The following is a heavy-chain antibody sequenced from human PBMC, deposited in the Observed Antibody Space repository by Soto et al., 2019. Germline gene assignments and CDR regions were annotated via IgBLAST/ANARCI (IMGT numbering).Heavy chain of an antibody. CDR3: ARDGLLGYFDY. CDR2: ISYDGSNK. J-gene: IGHJ4*02. V-gene: IGHV3-30-3*01. Sequence: QVQLVESGGGVVQPGRSLRLSCAASGFTFSSYAMHWVRQAPGKGLEWVAVISYDGSNKYYADSVKGRFTISRDNSKNPLYLHMNSLRAEDTAVYYCARDGLLGYFDYWGQGTLVTVSS. D-gene: IGHD3-16*01. CDR1: GFTFSSYA.